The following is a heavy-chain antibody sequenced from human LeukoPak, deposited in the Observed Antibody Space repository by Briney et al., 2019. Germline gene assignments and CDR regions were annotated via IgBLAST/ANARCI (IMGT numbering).Heavy chain of an antibody. Sequence: ASVKVSCKASGYTFTGYYMHWVRQAPGQGLEWMGWINPNSGGTNYAQKFQGRVTMTRDTSISTAYIELSRLRSDDTAVYYCARVYCGGDCYSFDYWGQGTLVTVSS. CDR1: GYTFTGYY. D-gene: IGHD2-21*01. CDR2: INPNSGGT. CDR3: ARVYCGGDCYSFDY. V-gene: IGHV1-2*02. J-gene: IGHJ4*02.